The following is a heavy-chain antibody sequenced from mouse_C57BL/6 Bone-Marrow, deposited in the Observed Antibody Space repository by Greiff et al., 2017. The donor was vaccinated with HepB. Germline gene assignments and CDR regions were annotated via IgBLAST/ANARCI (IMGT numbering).Heavy chain of an antibody. CDR1: GYTFTSYW. Sequence: VQLQQSGAELVKPGASVKMSCKASGYTFTSYWITWVKQRPGQGLEWIGDIYPGSGSTNYNEKFKSKATLTVDTSSSTAYMQLSSLTSEDSAVYYCAIHYYGSSPFAYWGQGTLVTVSA. J-gene: IGHJ3*01. CDR3: AIHYYGSSPFAY. V-gene: IGHV1-55*01. D-gene: IGHD1-1*01. CDR2: IYPGSGST.